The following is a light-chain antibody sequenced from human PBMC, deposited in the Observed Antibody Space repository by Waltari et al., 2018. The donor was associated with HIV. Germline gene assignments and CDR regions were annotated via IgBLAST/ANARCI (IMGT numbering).Light chain of an antibody. CDR1: QSLFYSSNNRTY. Sequence: DIVMSQSPDSLAVSLGERDAITCKSSQSLFYSSNNRTYLSWYQQKQRQPPKLLIYWSSIRESGVPERFSGSGSGTDFTLTITRLQADDVAVYYCHQYYTAPYTFGHGTNLEIK. CDR2: WSS. J-gene: IGKJ2*01. CDR3: HQYYTAPYT. V-gene: IGKV4-1*01.